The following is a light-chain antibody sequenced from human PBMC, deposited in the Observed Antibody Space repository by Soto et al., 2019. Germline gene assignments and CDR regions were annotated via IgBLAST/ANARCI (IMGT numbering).Light chain of an antibody. CDR3: QQRSTWPLT. J-gene: IGKJ4*01. CDR1: VSVSNF. CDR2: DAS. V-gene: IGKV3-11*01. Sequence: EIVLTQSPATLALSPGERVSLSCRASVSVSNFLAWYQQKPGQAPSLLIFDASNRATDIPARFSGSGSGTDFNLTISSLEPEDFAVYYCQQRSTWPLTFGGGTKVEL.